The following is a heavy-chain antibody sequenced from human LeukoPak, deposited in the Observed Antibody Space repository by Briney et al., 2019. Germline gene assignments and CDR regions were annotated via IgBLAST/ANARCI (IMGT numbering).Heavy chain of an antibody. CDR2: IYYSGST. J-gene: IGHJ4*02. Sequence: SETLSLTCTVSGASISNYYWSWIRQPPGKGLEWIGFIYYSGSTNYNPSLESRVTISVDTSKNQFSLKLNSVTAADTAVYYCAREGYTTRWNARLFDYWGQGALVTVSS. V-gene: IGHV4-59*01. D-gene: IGHD1-1*01. CDR1: GASISNYY. CDR3: AREGYTTRWNARLFDY.